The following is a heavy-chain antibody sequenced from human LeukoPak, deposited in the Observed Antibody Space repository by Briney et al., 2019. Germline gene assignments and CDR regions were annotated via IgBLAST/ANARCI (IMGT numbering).Heavy chain of an antibody. Sequence: PSGTLSLTCAVSGGSISSSNWWSWVRQPPGKGLVWIGEIYHSGSTNYNPSLKSRVTISVDKSKNQFSLKLSSVTAADTAVYYCARHQLWFGESYIGTRYFQHWGQGTLVTVSS. V-gene: IGHV4-4*02. D-gene: IGHD3-10*01. CDR2: IYHSGST. CDR3: ARHQLWFGESYIGTRYFQH. J-gene: IGHJ1*01. CDR1: GGSISSSNW.